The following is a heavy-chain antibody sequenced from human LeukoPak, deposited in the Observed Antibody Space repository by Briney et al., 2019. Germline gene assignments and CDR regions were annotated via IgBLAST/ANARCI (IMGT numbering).Heavy chain of an antibody. D-gene: IGHD3-3*02. Sequence: SETLSLTCTGSSGSISSYYWSWIRQPPGKGLEWIGYIYNSVSTIYNPSLKSRVTMLLDTSKNHFSLKLSSVTAADTAVYYCARSFSSAEYFQHWGQGTLDTVSS. CDR3: ARSFSSAEYFQH. J-gene: IGHJ1*01. V-gene: IGHV4-59*08. CDR2: IYNSVST. CDR1: SGSISSYY.